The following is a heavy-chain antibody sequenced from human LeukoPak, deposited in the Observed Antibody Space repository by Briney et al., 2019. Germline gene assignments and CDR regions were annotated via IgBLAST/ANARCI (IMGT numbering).Heavy chain of an antibody. V-gene: IGHV1-46*01. J-gene: IGHJ3*02. D-gene: IGHD5-24*01. CDR2: INPGGDNT. CDR3: ARIRDGYNDAYDI. Sequence: ASVKVSCKTSGYTFTNYYIHWVRQAPGQGLEWMGLINPGGDNTDYAQNFQGRVTMTRDTSTSTVYMGLSSLRSEDTAVYYCARIRDGYNDAYDIWGQGTMVTVSS. CDR1: GYTFTNYY.